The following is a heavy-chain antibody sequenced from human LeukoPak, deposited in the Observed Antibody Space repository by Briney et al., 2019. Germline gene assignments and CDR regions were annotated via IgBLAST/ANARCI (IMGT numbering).Heavy chain of an antibody. CDR2: IYNSGNT. CDR3: ASHTAGQGSGY. D-gene: IGHD6-19*01. V-gene: IGHV4-59*08. J-gene: IGHJ4*02. Sequence: PSETLSLTCTVSGGSITSSYWGWIRQPPGKGLEWIGHIYNSGNTRYNPSLKSRVTISVDTSKNQFSLNLRSVTAADTAVYYCASHTAGQGSGYWGQGTLVTVSS. CDR1: GGSITSSY.